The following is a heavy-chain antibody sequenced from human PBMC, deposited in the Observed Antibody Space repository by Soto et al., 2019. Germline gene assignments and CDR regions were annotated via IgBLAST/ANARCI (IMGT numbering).Heavy chain of an antibody. D-gene: IGHD2-21*01. CDR2: IYYSGTT. CDR3: AASCVACGGFNYYGMDV. V-gene: IGHV4-31*03. CDR1: GGSISSGGYY. Sequence: QVQLQESGPGLVKPSQTLSLTCTVSGGSISSGGYYWYWIRQHPGKGLEWIGYIYYSGTTYYNPSLKRRVTIPVDPSKNQFSLKLSSVTAADTAVYYCAASCVACGGFNYYGMDVWGQGTTVTVSS. J-gene: IGHJ6*02.